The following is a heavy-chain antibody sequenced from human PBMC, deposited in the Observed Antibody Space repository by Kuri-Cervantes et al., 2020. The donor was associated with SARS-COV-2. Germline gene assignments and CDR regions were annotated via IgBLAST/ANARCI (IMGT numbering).Heavy chain of an antibody. CDR3: ASQYCSGGGCYSGYYYGMDV. CDR1: GFTFSSYA. CDR2: ISYDGSNK. V-gene: IGHV3-30-3*01. J-gene: IGHJ6*02. Sequence: GESLKISCAASGFTFSSYAMHWVRQAPGKGLEWGAVISYDGSNKYYADSVKGRFTISRDNSKNTLYLQMNSLRAEDTAVYYCASQYCSGGGCYSGYYYGMDVWGQGTTVTVSS. D-gene: IGHD2-15*01.